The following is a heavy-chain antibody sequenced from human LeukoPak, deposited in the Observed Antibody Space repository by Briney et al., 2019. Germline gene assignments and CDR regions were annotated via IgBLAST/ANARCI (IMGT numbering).Heavy chain of an antibody. CDR3: ARAPMAAATRVDY. CDR2: ISAYNDNT. CDR1: GYTFTNYA. D-gene: IGHD2-15*01. J-gene: IGHJ4*02. V-gene: IGHV1-18*01. Sequence: ASVKVSCKASGYTFTNYAISWVRQATGQGLEWMGWISAYNDNTNYAQKFQGRVTTTTDTSTTTAYLELRSLRSDDTAVYYCARAPMAAATRVDYWGQGTLVTVSS.